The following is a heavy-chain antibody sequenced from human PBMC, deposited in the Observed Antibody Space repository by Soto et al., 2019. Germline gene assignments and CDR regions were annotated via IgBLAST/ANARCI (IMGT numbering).Heavy chain of an antibody. D-gene: IGHD1-1*01. CDR2: IYATGTT. CDR3: VRDATKTLRDWLHP. CDR1: GASISGFY. Sequence: PSETLSLTCTVSGASISGFYWSWIRKSAGKGLEWIGRIYATGTTDYNPSLKSRVMMSVDTSKKQFSLQLRSVTAADTAVYYCVRDATKTLRDWLHPWGQGIPVTVSS. V-gene: IGHV4-4*07. J-gene: IGHJ5*02.